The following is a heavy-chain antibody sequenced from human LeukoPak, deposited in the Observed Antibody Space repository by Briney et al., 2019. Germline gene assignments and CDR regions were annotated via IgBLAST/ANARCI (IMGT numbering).Heavy chain of an antibody. J-gene: IGHJ6*02. Sequence: PGGSLRLSCAASGFTFSSYAMSWVRQAPGKGLEWVSAISGSGGSTYYADSVKGRFTISRDNSKNTLYPQMNSLRAEDTAVYYCAKDPSTTVYYYGMDVWGQGTTVTVSS. V-gene: IGHV3-23*01. CDR3: AKDPSTTVYYYGMDV. CDR1: GFTFSSYA. D-gene: IGHD4-17*01. CDR2: ISGSGGST.